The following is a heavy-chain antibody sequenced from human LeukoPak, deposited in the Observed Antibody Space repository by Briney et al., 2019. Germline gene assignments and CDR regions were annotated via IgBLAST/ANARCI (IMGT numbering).Heavy chain of an antibody. D-gene: IGHD1-20*01. J-gene: IGHJ4*02. V-gene: IGHV3-23*01. CDR2: ISGSGGST. CDR3: AKDRGITRMTNYFDY. Sequence: GGSLRLSCAASGFTFSSYAMSWVRQAPGKGLEWISAISGSGGSTYYADSVKGRFTISRDNSKNTLYLQMNSLRAEDTAVYYCAKDRGITRMTNYFDYWGQGTLVTVSS. CDR1: GFTFSSYA.